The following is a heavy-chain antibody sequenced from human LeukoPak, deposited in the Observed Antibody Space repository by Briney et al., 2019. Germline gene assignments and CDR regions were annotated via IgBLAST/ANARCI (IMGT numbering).Heavy chain of an antibody. Sequence: GGSLRLSCAASGFTFSSYAMHWVRQAPGKGLEWVAVISYDGSNKYYADSVKGRFTISRDNSKNTLYLQMNSLRAEDTAVYYCARDLDRGAAAGIDYWGQGTLVTVSS. CDR1: GFTFSSYA. J-gene: IGHJ4*02. CDR2: ISYDGSNK. CDR3: ARDLDRGAAAGIDY. V-gene: IGHV3-30-3*01. D-gene: IGHD6-13*01.